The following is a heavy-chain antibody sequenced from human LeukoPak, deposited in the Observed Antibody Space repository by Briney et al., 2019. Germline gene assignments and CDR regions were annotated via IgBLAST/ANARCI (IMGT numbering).Heavy chain of an antibody. CDR1: GYTFTGYY. CDR2: INPNSGGT. Sequence: ASVKVSCKASGYTFTGYYMHWVRQAPGQGLEWMGWINPNSGGTNYAQKFQGRVTMTRDTSISTAYVELSRLRSDDTAVYYCARGSSGYSSSWYEIVYWGQGTLVTVSS. J-gene: IGHJ4*02. CDR3: ARGSSGYSSSWYEIVY. D-gene: IGHD6-13*01. V-gene: IGHV1-2*02.